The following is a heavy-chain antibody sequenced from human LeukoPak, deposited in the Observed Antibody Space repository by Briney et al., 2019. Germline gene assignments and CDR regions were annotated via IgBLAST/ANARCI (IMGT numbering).Heavy chain of an antibody. CDR1: GFIFGDCT. CDR2: ISSSSSYI. J-gene: IGHJ4*02. V-gene: IGHV3-21*01. CDR3: ARDLLLSSSN. Sequence: PGGSLRLSCAASGFIFGDCTMNWVRQAPGKGLEWVSSISSSSSYIYYADSLKGRFAISRDNAKNSLYLQMNSLRAEDTAVYYCARDLLLSSSNWGQGTLVTVSS. D-gene: IGHD2-2*01.